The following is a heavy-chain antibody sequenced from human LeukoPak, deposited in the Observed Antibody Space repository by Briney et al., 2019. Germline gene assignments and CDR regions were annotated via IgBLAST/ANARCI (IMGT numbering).Heavy chain of an antibody. Sequence: GGSLRLSCAASGFTFSSYEMSWVRQAPGKGLEWVSSVSSTSRYLYYADSLKGRFTISRDNAKNSLFLQMNSLRAEDTAVYYCATSPSWYYDSSVSRDIDRHYFDYWGQGTLVTISS. CDR2: VSSTSRYL. CDR1: GFTFSSYE. CDR3: ATSPSWYYDSSVSRDIDRHYFDY. J-gene: IGHJ4*02. D-gene: IGHD3-22*01. V-gene: IGHV3-21*01.